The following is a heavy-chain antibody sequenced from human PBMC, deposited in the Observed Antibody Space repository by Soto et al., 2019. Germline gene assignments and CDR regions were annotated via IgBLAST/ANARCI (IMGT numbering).Heavy chain of an antibody. CDR2: ISSSSSTI. CDR3: ARHPERIAEIGWFDP. D-gene: IGHD6-13*01. V-gene: IGHV3-48*01. J-gene: IGHJ5*02. CDR1: GFTFSSYS. Sequence: EVQLVESGGGLVQPGGSLRLSCAASGFTFSSYSMNWVRQAPGKGLEWVSYISSSSSTIYYADSVKGRFTISRDHAKNSLYLQMTSLRAEDTAVYYCARHPERIAEIGWFDPWGQGTLVTVSS.